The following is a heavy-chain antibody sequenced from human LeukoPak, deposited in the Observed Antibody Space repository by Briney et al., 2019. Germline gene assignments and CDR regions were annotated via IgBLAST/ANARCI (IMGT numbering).Heavy chain of an antibody. Sequence: SETLSLTCTVSGGSISSYYWRWIRPPPGKGLEWIGYIYYSGSTNYNPSLKSRVTISVDTSKNQFSLKLSSVTAADTAVYYCARPGQQSTKDAFDTWGQGTMVTVSS. V-gene: IGHV4-59*08. CDR1: GGSISSYY. D-gene: IGHD6-13*01. CDR3: ARPGQQSTKDAFDT. J-gene: IGHJ3*02. CDR2: IYYSGST.